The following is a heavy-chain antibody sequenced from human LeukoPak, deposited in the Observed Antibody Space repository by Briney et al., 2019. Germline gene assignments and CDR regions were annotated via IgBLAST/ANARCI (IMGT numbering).Heavy chain of an antibody. J-gene: IGHJ4*02. Sequence: GGSLRLSCAVSGITLGNYGMSWVRQAPGKGLEWVAGISGSGGGTNYADAVKGRFTISRDNRKNTLHLQMNSLRAEDTAVYFCAKRGVVIRVILVGFHKEAYYFDSWGQGALVIVSS. CDR3: AKRGVVIRVILVGFHKEAYYFDS. V-gene: IGHV3-23*01. D-gene: IGHD3-22*01. CDR1: GITLGNYG. CDR2: ISGSGGGT.